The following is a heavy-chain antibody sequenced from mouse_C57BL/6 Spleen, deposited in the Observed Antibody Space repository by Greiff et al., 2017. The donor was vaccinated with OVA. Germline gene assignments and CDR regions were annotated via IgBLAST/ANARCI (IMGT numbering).Heavy chain of an antibody. CDR2: IDPSDSYT. Sequence: QVQLQQPGAELVKPGASVKLSCKASGYTFTSYWMQWVKQRPGQGLEWIGEIDPSDSYTNYNQKFKGKATLTVDTSSSTAYMQLSSRTSEDSAVYYCARGGNYAMDYWGQGTSVTVSS. CDR1: GYTFTSYW. CDR3: ARGGNYAMDY. J-gene: IGHJ4*01. V-gene: IGHV1-50*01.